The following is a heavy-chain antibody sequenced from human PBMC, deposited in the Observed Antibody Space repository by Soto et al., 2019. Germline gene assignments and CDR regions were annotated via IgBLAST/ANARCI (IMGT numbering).Heavy chain of an antibody. Sequence: QVQLVQSGAEVKKPGASVKVSCKASGYTFTTYAISWVRQAPGQGLEWMGWISAYNGNRNYGQKFQGRVPMTTDTPTNTAYIEQRSLRSDDTAVYYCARDRDHCDWFGFDHWGQGTLVTVSP. CDR3: ARDRDHCDWFGFDH. CDR2: ISAYNGNR. V-gene: IGHV1-18*01. CDR1: GYTFTTYA. J-gene: IGHJ4*02. D-gene: IGHD3-9*01.